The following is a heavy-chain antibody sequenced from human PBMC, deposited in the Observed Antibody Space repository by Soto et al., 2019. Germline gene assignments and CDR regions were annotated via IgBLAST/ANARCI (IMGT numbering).Heavy chain of an antibody. CDR3: TKGAFWIVQRFLDWLRAF. D-gene: IGHD3-9*01. CDR1: GYSFTNYW. Sequence: GESLKISCKGSGYSFTNYWIGWVRQMPGKDLEWIGIIYPEDSETRYSPSFQGLVTISVDKSISTAYLQWNSLQASDTATYYCTKGAFWIVQRFLDWLRAFWGQGTPVPGSS. V-gene: IGHV5-51*01. CDR2: IYPEDSET. J-gene: IGHJ1*01.